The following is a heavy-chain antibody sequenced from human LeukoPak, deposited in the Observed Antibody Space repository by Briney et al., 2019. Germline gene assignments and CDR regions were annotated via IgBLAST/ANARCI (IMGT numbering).Heavy chain of an antibody. J-gene: IGHJ6*02. CDR3: ARHATEYYYYYGMDV. Sequence: SETLSLTCTVSGGSISSYYWSWIRQPPGKGLEWIGYIYYSGSTNYNPSLKSRVTISVDTSKNQFSLKLCSVTAADTAVYYCARHATEYYYYYGMDVWGQGTTVTVSS. D-gene: IGHD2-15*01. V-gene: IGHV4-59*08. CDR2: IYYSGST. CDR1: GGSISSYY.